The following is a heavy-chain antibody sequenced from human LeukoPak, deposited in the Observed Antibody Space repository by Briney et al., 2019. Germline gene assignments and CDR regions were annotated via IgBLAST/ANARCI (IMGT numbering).Heavy chain of an antibody. CDR3: ARRHSSSWYYFDY. J-gene: IGHJ4*02. V-gene: IGHV4-59*08. Sequence: SETLSLTCTVSGGSISSYYWSWIRQPPGKGLEWIGYIYYSGSTNYNPSLKSRVTISVDTSKNQFSLKLSSVTAADTAVYYCARRHSSSWYYFDYWGQGTLVTVSS. CDR1: GGSISSYY. CDR2: IYYSGST. D-gene: IGHD6-13*01.